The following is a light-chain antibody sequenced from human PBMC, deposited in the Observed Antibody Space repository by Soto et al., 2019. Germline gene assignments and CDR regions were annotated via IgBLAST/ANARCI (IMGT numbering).Light chain of an antibody. J-gene: IGKJ1*01. CDR1: QTISSW. V-gene: IGKV1-5*03. Sequence: DIQMTQSPSTLSGSVGDRVTITCRASQTISSWLAWYQQKPGKAPKLLIYKASTLKSGVPSRFSGSGSGTEFPLTISSLQPDDFATYHCQHYNIYSEASGKGTK. CDR2: KAS. CDR3: QHYNIYSEA.